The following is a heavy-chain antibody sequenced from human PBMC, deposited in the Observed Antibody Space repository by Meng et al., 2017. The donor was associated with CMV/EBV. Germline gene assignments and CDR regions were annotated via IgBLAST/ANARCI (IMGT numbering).Heavy chain of an antibody. CDR3: ARGHGGIFGVVIGGDWFDP. D-gene: IGHD3-3*01. CDR1: GFTFSSYA. V-gene: IGHV4-39*07. Sequence: SQTLSLTCAASGFTFSSYAMNWVRQPPGKGLEWIGSIYYSGSTYYNPSLKSRVTISVDTSKNQFSLKLSSVTAADTAVYYCARGHGGIFGVVIGGDWFDPWGQGTLVTVSS. CDR2: IYYSGST. J-gene: IGHJ5*02.